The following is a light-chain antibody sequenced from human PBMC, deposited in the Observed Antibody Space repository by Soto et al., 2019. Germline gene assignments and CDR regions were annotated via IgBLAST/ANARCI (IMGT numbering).Light chain of an antibody. Sequence: QSALTQPPSASGSPGQSVAICCSGTSSDVGGYNYVSWYQQHPGKAPKLMIYEVNKRPSGVPDRFSGSNSGNTASLTVSGLQAEDEADHYCSSYAGSSNVFGTGTKLTVL. CDR2: EVN. CDR3: SSYAGSSNV. CDR1: SSDVGGYNY. J-gene: IGLJ1*01. V-gene: IGLV2-8*01.